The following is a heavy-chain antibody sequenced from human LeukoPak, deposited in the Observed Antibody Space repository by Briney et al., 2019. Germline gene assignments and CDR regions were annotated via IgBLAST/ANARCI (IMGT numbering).Heavy chain of an antibody. Sequence: AAVKVSCKASGYTFTGYYMLWVRQAPGRGLEWMGRIDPNSGGTSYAQKFQGRVTMSRATSISTAYMELSRLTSDDTTVYYCAIDREGGYDKGPFDYWGQGTLVTVSS. J-gene: IGHJ4*02. V-gene: IGHV1-2*06. CDR3: AIDREGGYDKGPFDY. CDR1: GYTFTGYY. CDR2: IDPNSGGT. D-gene: IGHD5-12*01.